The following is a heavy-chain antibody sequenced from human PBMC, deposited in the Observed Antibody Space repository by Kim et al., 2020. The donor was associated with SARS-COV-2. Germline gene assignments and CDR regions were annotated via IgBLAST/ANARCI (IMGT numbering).Heavy chain of an antibody. D-gene: IGHD1-26*01. Sequence: NPSLKSRVTISVDTSKNQFSLKLSSVTAADTAVYYCARLGIVGATDNFDYWGQGTLVTVSS. V-gene: IGHV4-34*01. J-gene: IGHJ4*02. CDR3: ARLGIVGATDNFDY.